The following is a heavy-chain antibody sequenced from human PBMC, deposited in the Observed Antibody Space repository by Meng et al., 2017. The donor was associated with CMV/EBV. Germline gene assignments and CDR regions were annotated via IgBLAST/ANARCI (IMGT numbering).Heavy chain of an antibody. CDR3: AIVITIDDAFDI. CDR2: INPNSGGT. D-gene: IGHD3-10*01. J-gene: IGHJ3*02. CDR1: GYTFTGYY. Sequence: ASVKVSCKASGYTFTGYYMHWVRQAPGQGLEWMGWINPNSGGTNYAQKFQGRVTMTRDTSISTAYMELSRLRSDDTAVYYCAIVITIDDAFDIWGQGTMVTVSS. V-gene: IGHV1-2*02.